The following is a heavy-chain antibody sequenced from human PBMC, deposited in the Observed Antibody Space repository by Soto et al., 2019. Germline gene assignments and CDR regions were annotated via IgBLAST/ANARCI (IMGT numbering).Heavy chain of an antibody. J-gene: IGHJ4*02. V-gene: IGHV4-34*01. CDR3: ARVGHYDSSGYYYAPPFDY. CDR2: INHSGST. Sequence: SETLSLTCAVYGGSFRGYYWSWIRQPPGKGLEWIGEINHSGSTNYNPSLKSRVTISVDTSKNQFSLKLSSVTAADTAVYYCARVGHYDSSGYYYAPPFDYWGQGTLVTVS. D-gene: IGHD3-22*01. CDR1: GGSFRGYY.